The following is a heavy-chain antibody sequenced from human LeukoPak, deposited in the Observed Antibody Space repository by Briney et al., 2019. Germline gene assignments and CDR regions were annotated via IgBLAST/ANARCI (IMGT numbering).Heavy chain of an antibody. CDR3: AKDLGRVDYDYVWGSYDP. CDR2: ISGSGGST. CDR1: GFTFSSYG. V-gene: IGHV3-23*01. J-gene: IGHJ5*02. D-gene: IGHD3-16*01. Sequence: SGGSLRLSCAASGFTFSSYGMSWVRQAPGKGLEWVSSISGSGGSTDYADTVKGRFTISRDNSKNTLYLQMNSLRAEDTAVYYCAKDLGRVDYDYVWGSYDPWGQGTLVTVSS.